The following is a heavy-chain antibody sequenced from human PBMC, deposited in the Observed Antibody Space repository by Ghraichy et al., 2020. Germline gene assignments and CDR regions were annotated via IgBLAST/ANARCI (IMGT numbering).Heavy chain of an antibody. V-gene: IGHV4-59*01. CDR2: MYHSGST. CDR3: ARDGAWDSARGSYKWDWFDP. J-gene: IGHJ5*02. CDR1: GDSISSYY. D-gene: IGHD3-3*01. Sequence: SETLSLTCTVSGDSISSYYWSWIRQPPGRGLEWIGAMYHSGSTNYNPSLKSRVTMSVDTSKNQFSLKLRSVTAADMATYYCARDGAWDSARGSYKWDWFDPWGQGSLVTVSS.